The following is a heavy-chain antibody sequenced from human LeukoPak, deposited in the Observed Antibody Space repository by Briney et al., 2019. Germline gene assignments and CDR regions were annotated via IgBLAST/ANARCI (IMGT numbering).Heavy chain of an antibody. CDR2: VYSSGTT. V-gene: IGHV4-38-2*02. J-gene: IGHJ6*03. CDR1: GYSIGSGYF. Sequence: PSETLSLTCNVSGYSIGSGYFWGWIRQPPGKGLEWIGGVYSSGTTYYNPSLESRLTISLKTSKSQFSLKLRSVTAADTAVYYCATRPDWGYDYYMDVWGKGTTVTVSS. CDR3: ATRPDWGYDYYMDV. D-gene: IGHD3-16*01.